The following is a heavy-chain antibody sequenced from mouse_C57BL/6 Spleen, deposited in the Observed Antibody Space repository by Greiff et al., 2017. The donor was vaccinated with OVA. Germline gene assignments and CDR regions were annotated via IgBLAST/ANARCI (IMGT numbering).Heavy chain of an antibody. CDR3: ARRDYGSRSYFDY. CDR2: INPSTGGT. J-gene: IGHJ2*01. D-gene: IGHD1-1*01. CDR1: GYSFTGYY. Sequence: VQLKESGPELVKPGASVKISCKASGYSFTGYYMNWVKQSPEKSLEWIGEINPSTGGTTYNQKFKAKATLTVDKSSSTAYMQLKSLTSADSAVYYCARRDYGSRSYFDYWGQGTTLTVSS. V-gene: IGHV1-42*01.